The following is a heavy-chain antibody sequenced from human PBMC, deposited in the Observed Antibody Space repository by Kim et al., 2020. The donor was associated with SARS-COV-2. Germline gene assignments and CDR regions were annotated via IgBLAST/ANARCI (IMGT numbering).Heavy chain of an antibody. CDR2: ISGSGADT. Sequence: GGSLRLSCAASGFTFSNYVINWVRQAPGKGLEWVSGISGSGADTYYADSVKGRFTISRDNSKNTLYLQMNSLGAEDTAVYYCVKDLTTTTDYYFYYAMDVWGQGTTVTVSS. CDR3: VKDLTTTTDYYFYYAMDV. J-gene: IGHJ6*02. D-gene: IGHD4-17*01. CDR1: GFTFSNYV. V-gene: IGHV3-23*01.